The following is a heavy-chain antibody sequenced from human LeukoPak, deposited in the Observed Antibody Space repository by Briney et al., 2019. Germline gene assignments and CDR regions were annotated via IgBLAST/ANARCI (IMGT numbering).Heavy chain of an antibody. D-gene: IGHD4-11*01. V-gene: IGHV3-23*01. CDR1: GFTFISYG. CDR2: ISGSGGST. J-gene: IGHJ5*02. CDR3: AKVLAPPHDYSDYDGGS. Sequence: GGSLRLSCAASGFTFISYGMSWARQAPGKGLEWVSAISGSGGSTSYADSVKGRFTNSRDNSKNTLYLQMNSLGAEDTAVYYCAKVLAPPHDYSDYDGGSWGQGTLVTVSS.